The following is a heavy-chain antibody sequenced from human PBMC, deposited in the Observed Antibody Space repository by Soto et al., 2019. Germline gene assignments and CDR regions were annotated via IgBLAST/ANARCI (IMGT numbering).Heavy chain of an antibody. D-gene: IGHD2-8*01. CDR2: ISSSSSYI. J-gene: IGHJ5*02. Sequence: EVQLVESGGGLVKPGGSLRLSCAASGFTFSSYSMNWVRQAPGKGLEWLSSISSSSSYIYYADSVKGRFTISRDNAKNSRYLQMNCLSAEDRAVYYCARSAVGLVLMVYANWFDPWGQGTLVTVSS. V-gene: IGHV3-21*01. CDR3: ARSAVGLVLMVYANWFDP. CDR1: GFTFSSYS.